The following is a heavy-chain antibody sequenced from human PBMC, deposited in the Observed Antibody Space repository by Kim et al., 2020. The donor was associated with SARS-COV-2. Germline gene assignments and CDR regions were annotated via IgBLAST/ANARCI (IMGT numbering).Heavy chain of an antibody. Sequence: SVKVSCKASGGTFSSYAISWVRQAPGQGLEWMGGIIPIFGTANYAQKFQGRVTITADESTSTAYMELSSLRSEDTAVYYCARDPGVITGTTGGESPLDYWGQGTLVTVSS. D-gene: IGHD1-7*01. J-gene: IGHJ4*02. CDR1: GGTFSSYA. CDR3: ARDPGVITGTTGGESPLDY. CDR2: IIPIFGTA. V-gene: IGHV1-69*13.